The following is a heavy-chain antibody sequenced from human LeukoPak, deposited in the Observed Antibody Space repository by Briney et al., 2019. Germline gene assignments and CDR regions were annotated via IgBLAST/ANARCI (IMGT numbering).Heavy chain of an antibody. CDR1: GYTFTSYG. CDR2: ISAYNGNT. CDR3: ARGEGIAAAGTGWFAP. V-gene: IGHV1-18*01. D-gene: IGHD6-13*01. Sequence: ASVKVSCKASGYTFTSYGISWVRQAPGQGLEWMGWISAYNGNTNYAQKLQGRVTMTTDTSTSTAYMELRSLRSDDTAVYYCARGEGIAAAGTGWFAPWGQGPLVTVSS. J-gene: IGHJ5*02.